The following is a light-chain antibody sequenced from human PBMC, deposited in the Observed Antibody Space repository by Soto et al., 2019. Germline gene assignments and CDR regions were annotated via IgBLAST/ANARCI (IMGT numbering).Light chain of an antibody. CDR3: QYYGRSPPYT. V-gene: IGKV3-20*01. Sequence: EIVLTQSPGTLSLSPGEGATLSCRTSQSISSSYLSWFQQRPGQAPRVLIYGASNRASGIPDRFSGSGSGTDFPLTISSLEPEDFAVYYCQYYGRSPPYTFGQGTKLDIK. CDR2: GAS. CDR1: QSISSSY. J-gene: IGKJ2*01.